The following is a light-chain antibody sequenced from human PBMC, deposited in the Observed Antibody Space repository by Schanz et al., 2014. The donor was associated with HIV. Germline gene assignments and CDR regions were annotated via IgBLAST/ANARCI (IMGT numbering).Light chain of an antibody. J-gene: IGLJ3*02. CDR3: ATWDDSLNGFWV. Sequence: QSVLTQSPSASGTPGQRVTISCSGSSSNIGSNPVNWYRQLPGAAPKLLLYTNNQRPSGVPDRFSGSKSGTSASLAISGLQSEDEADYYCATWDDSLNGFWVFGGGTKLTVL. CDR1: SSNIGSNP. V-gene: IGLV1-44*01. CDR2: TNN.